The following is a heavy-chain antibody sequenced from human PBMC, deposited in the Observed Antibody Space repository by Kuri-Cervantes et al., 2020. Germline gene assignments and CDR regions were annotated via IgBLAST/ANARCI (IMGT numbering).Heavy chain of an antibody. CDR2: ISGSGGST. Sequence: GETLKSSCAASGITVSSYGMSWVRQAPGKGLGWVSAISGSGGSTYDAYSVKGRFIISRDNSKNTLYLQMNSLRAEDTAVYYCARDSWYYYGSGSQLYYYYGMDDWGQGTTVTVSS. CDR1: GITVSSYG. V-gene: IGHV3-23*01. J-gene: IGHJ6*02. CDR3: ARDSWYYYGSGSQLYYYYGMDD. D-gene: IGHD3-10*01.